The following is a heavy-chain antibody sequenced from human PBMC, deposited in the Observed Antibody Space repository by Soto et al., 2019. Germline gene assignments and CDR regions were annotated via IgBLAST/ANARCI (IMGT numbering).Heavy chain of an antibody. J-gene: IGHJ4*02. CDR2: IYYSGST. CDR1: GCSISSSSYY. V-gene: IGHV4-39*01. Sequence: SETLSLTYTVSGCSISSSSYYWGWVRQPPGKGLEWIGSIYYSGSTYYKPSLKSRVTISVDTSKNQFSLKLSSVTAADTAVYYCARTDQYNWNELDYWGQGTLVTVSS. D-gene: IGHD1-1*01. CDR3: ARTDQYNWNELDY.